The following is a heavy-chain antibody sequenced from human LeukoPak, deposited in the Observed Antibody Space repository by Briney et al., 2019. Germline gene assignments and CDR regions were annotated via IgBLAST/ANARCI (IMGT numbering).Heavy chain of an antibody. D-gene: IGHD2-2*01. V-gene: IGHV4-34*01. Sequence: SETPSLTCAVYGGSFSGYYWSWIRQPPGKGLEWIGEINHSGSTNYNPSLKSRVTISVDTPKNQFSLKLSSVTAADTAVYYCARHRPATPYYFDYWGQGTLVTVSS. CDR3: ARHRPATPYYFDY. CDR2: INHSGST. J-gene: IGHJ4*02. CDR1: GGSFSGYY.